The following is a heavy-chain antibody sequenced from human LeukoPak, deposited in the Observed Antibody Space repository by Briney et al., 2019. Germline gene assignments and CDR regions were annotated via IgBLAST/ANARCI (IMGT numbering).Heavy chain of an antibody. J-gene: IGHJ4*02. D-gene: IGHD3-22*01. CDR3: AKDHRDYYDSSGSSLDY. CDR2: ISGSGGST. CDR1: GFTFSSYA. V-gene: IGHV3-23*01. Sequence: GGSLRLSCAASGFTFSSYAMSWVRQAPGKGLEWVSAISGSGGSTYYADSVKGRFTISRDNSKNTLYLQMNSLRAEDTAVYYCAKDHRDYYDSSGSSLDYRGQGTLVTVSS.